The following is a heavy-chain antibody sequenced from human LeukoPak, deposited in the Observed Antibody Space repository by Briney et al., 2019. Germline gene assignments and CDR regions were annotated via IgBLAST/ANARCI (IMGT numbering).Heavy chain of an antibody. CDR2: ISGNGANT. Sequence: AGGSLRLSCAASGFTFNTYGMSWVRQAPGKGLEWVSSISGNGANTYYADSVKGRFTISRDSSKNTLYLQMNSLRAEDTAVYYCAKGAYPDRYTCFDPSGQGTQVTVSS. CDR1: GFTFNTYG. J-gene: IGHJ5*02. D-gene: IGHD1-1*01. CDR3: AKGAYPDRYTCFDP. V-gene: IGHV3-23*01.